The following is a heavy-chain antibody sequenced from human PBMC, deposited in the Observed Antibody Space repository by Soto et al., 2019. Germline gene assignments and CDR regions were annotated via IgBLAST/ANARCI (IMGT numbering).Heavy chain of an antibody. Sequence: GGSLRLSCAASGFTFSSYGMHWVRQAPGKGLEWVAVISYDGSNKYYADSVKGRFTISRDNSKNTLYLQMNSLRAEDTAVYYCAKPPIVVVTDGMDVWGQGTTVTVSS. D-gene: IGHD2-21*02. J-gene: IGHJ6*02. V-gene: IGHV3-30*18. CDR2: ISYDGSNK. CDR1: GFTFSSYG. CDR3: AKPPIVVVTDGMDV.